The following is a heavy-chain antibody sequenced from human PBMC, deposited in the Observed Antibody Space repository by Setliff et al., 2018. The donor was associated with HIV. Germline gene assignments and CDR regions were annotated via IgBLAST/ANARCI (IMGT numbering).Heavy chain of an antibody. J-gene: IGHJ6*02. V-gene: IGHV3-74*01. CDR3: TRDSYYSDSSGVFYYYGWDV. D-gene: IGHD3-22*01. CDR1: GFTFSDYW. Sequence: GGSLRLSCVASGFTFSDYWMHWVRQAPGKGLLWVARVNLDGTYIHYADSVKGRFTISRDNAKNTLHLQMNSLRAEDTAVYYCTRDSYYSDSSGVFYYYGWDVWGQGTTVTVSS. CDR2: VNLDGTYI.